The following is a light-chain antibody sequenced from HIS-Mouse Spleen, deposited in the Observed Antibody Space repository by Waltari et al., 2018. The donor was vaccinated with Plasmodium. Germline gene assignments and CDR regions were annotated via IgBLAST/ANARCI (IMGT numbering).Light chain of an antibody. CDR1: QSVSSSY. V-gene: IGKV3-20*01. J-gene: IGKJ2*01. Sequence: EIVLTQSPGTLSLSPGERATLSCRASQSVSSSYLAWYQQKPGQAPRRLSYGASSRATGIPDRFSGSGSVTDFTLTISRLEPEDFAVYYCQQYGSSYTFGQGTKLEIK. CDR3: QQYGSSYT. CDR2: GAS.